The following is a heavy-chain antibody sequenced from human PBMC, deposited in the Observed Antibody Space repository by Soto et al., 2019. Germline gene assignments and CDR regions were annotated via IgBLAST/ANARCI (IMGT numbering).Heavy chain of an antibody. D-gene: IGHD3-16*01. CDR1: GFTFSSYA. J-gene: IGHJ4*02. CDR3: AGDLGGPQGY. V-gene: IGHV3-64*01. CDR2: ISSNGGST. Sequence: GGSLRLSCAASGFTFSSYAMHWVRQAPGKGLEYVSAISSNGGSTYYANSVKGRFTISRDNSKNTLYLQMGSLRAEDMAVYYCAGDLGGPQGYGGQGPLVTVPS.